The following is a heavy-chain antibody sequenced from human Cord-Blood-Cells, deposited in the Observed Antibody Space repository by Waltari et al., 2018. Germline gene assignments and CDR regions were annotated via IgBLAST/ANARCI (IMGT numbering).Heavy chain of an antibody. Sequence: EVQLVESGGGLVQPGGSLRLSCAASGFTFSSSWMSWVRQAPGKGREWVANIKQDGSEKYYVDSVKGRFTISRDNAKNSLYLQMNSLRAEDTAVYYCARAPRGYSYGIDYWGQGTLVTVSS. V-gene: IGHV3-7*01. D-gene: IGHD5-18*01. CDR2: IKQDGSEK. J-gene: IGHJ4*02. CDR1: GFTFSSSW. CDR3: ARAPRGYSYGIDY.